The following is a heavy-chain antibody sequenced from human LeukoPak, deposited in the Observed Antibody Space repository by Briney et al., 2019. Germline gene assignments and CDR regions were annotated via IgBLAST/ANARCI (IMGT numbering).Heavy chain of an antibody. CDR3: ARDLGYFDY. V-gene: IGHV1-18*01. J-gene: IGHJ4*02. D-gene: IGHD7-27*01. CDR1: GYTFTSYG. CDR2: INPNSGGT. Sequence: ASVKVSCKASGYTFTSYGISWVRQAPGQGLEWMGWINPNSGGTNYAQKLQGRVTMTTDTSTSTAYMELRSLRSDDTAVYYCARDLGYFDYWGQGTLVTVSS.